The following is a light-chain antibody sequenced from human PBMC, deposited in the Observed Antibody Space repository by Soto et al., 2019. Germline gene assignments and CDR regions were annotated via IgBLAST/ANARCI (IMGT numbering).Light chain of an antibody. CDR3: QQYYRIPYT. J-gene: IGKJ2*01. CDR2: WAS. V-gene: IGKV4-1*01. Sequence: DIVMTQSPDSLAVSLGERATINCKSSQSVLSSSNNKNFLAWYQQKPGQSPKLLIYWASTRESGVPVRFSGSGSGTDFTLTISSLQAEDVAVYYCQQYYRIPYTFGRGTTLEIK. CDR1: QSVLSSSNNKNF.